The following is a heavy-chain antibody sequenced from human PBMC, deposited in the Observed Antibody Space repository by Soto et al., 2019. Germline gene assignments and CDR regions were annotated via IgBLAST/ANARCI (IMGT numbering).Heavy chain of an antibody. Sequence: QVQLVQSGAEVKKPGSSVKVSCKASGGTFSSYAISWVRQAPGQGLEWMGGIIPIFGTANYAQKFQGRVTITADESTSTAYMELSSLRSEDTAVYYCARAGSCSGGSCHHLTSRFDPWGQGTLVTVSS. V-gene: IGHV1-69*12. CDR1: GGTFSSYA. J-gene: IGHJ5*02. CDR2: IIPIFGTA. CDR3: ARAGSCSGGSCHHLTSRFDP. D-gene: IGHD2-15*01.